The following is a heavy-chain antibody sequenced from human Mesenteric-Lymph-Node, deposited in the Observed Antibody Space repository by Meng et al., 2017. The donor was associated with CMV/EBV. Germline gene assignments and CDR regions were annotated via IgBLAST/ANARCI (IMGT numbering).Heavy chain of an antibody. Sequence: GESLKISCAISGFSFSTCVLHWVRQAPGRGLQYVAVINNNGGDATFADSVKGRFTISRDTNKNMMFLQMDGLRPDDAGVYYCTWETGTSGRAGYFGYWGQGALVTVSS. V-gene: IGHV3-64*02. J-gene: IGHJ4*02. CDR2: INNNGGDA. CDR1: GFSFSTCV. CDR3: TWETGTSGRAGYFGY. D-gene: IGHD1-14*01.